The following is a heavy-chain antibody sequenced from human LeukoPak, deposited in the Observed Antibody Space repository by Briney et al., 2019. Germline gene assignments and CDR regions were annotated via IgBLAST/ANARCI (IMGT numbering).Heavy chain of an antibody. CDR3: ARRPSYDILTGIAFDY. Sequence: GESLKISCKGSGYSFTSYWIGWVRQMPGKGLEWMGIIYPGDSDIRYSPSFQGQVTISADKSISTAYLQWSSLKASDTAMYYCARRPSYDILTGIAFDYWGQGTLVTVSS. V-gene: IGHV5-51*01. J-gene: IGHJ4*02. CDR1: GYSFTSYW. D-gene: IGHD3-9*01. CDR2: IYPGDSDI.